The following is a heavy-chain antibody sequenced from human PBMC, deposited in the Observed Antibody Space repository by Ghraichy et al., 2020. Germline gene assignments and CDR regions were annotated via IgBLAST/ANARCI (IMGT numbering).Heavy chain of an antibody. Sequence: GESLNISCAASEFTFSSYDINWVRQAPGKGLEWVSYLSIGGSTKFYADSVKGRFTVSRDNAKKSFFLQMNNVRVEDTAVYFCTRGPLSPFEYWGQGILVTVSS. CDR1: EFTFSSYD. V-gene: IGHV3-48*03. CDR2: LSIGGSTK. CDR3: TRGPLSPFEY. J-gene: IGHJ4*02.